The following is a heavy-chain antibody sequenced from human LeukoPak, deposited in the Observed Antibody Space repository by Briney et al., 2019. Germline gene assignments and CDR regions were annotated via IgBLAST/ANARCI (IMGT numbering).Heavy chain of an antibody. D-gene: IGHD3-10*01. V-gene: IGHV4-34*01. CDR2: INHSGST. CDR3: ARVGADGSGFLFDY. Sequence: SETLSLTCAVYGGTFSGYYWSWIRQPPGKGLEWIGEINHSGSTNYNPSLKSRVTISVDTSKNQFSLKLSSVTAADTAVYYCARVGADGSGFLFDYWGQGTLVTVSS. CDR1: GGTFSGYY. J-gene: IGHJ4*02.